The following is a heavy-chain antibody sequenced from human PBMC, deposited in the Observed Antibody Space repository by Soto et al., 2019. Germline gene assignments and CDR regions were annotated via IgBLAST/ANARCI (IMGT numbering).Heavy chain of an antibody. CDR3: ARSQQTTVTSPLVDP. J-gene: IGHJ5*02. CDR1: GFTFSSYA. D-gene: IGHD4-17*01. Sequence: PGGSLRISCAASGFTFSSYAMHWVRQSPGKGLEWVTVISYDGNNKYYAGSVEGRFTISRDNSKNTLYLQMNSLRTEDTGVYYCARSQQTTVTSPLVDPWGQGTLVTVSS. V-gene: IGHV3-30-3*01. CDR2: ISYDGNNK.